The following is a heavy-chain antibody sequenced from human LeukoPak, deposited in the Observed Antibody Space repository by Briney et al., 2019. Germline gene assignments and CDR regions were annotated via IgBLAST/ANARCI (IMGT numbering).Heavy chain of an antibody. J-gene: IGHJ4*02. D-gene: IGHD4-17*01. CDR1: GFTFSSYG. CDR3: ARDKNGDYYFDY. V-gene: IGHV3-33*01. CDR2: IWYDGSNK. Sequence: GRSLRLSCAASGFTFSSYGMHWVRQAPGKGLEWVAVIWYDGSNKYYADSVKGRFTISRDNSKNTLYLQMNSQRAEDTAVYYCARDKNGDYYFDYWGQGTLVTVSS.